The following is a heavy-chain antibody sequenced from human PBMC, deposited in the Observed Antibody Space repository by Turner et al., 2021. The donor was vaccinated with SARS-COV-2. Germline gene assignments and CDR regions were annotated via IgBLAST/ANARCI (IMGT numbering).Heavy chain of an antibody. V-gene: IGHV3-30*18. J-gene: IGHJ6*03. CDR3: AKAETYSSGWSGGRSYYYYYMDV. CDR2: ISYDGSNK. Sequence: QVQLVESGGGVVQPGRSLRLSCAASVFTFSSYGMHWVRQAPGKGLEWVAVISYDGSNKYYADSVKGRFTISRDNSKNTLYLQMNSLRAEDTAVYYCAKAETYSSGWSGGRSYYYYYMDVWGKGTTVTVSS. D-gene: IGHD6-19*01. CDR1: VFTFSSYG.